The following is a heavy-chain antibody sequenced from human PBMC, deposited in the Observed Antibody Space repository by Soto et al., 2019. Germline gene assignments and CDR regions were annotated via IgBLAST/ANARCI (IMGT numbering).Heavy chain of an antibody. CDR1: GFTFSNAW. CDR2: IKSKTDGGTT. CDR3: TIHIVATIFDY. V-gene: IGHV3-15*01. J-gene: IGHJ4*02. Sequence: EVQLVESGGGLAKPGGSLRLSCAASGFTFSNAWMSWVRQAPGKGLEWVGRIKSKTDGGTTDYAAPVKGRFTISRDDSKNTLYLQMNSLKTEDTAVYYCTIHIVATIFDYWGQGTLVTVSS. D-gene: IGHD5-12*01.